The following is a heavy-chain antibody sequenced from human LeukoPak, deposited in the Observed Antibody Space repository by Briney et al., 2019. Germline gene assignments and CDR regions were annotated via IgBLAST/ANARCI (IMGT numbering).Heavy chain of an antibody. V-gene: IGHV3-7*04. CDR3: ARVWYSGWMFGS. J-gene: IGHJ5*02. D-gene: IGHD6-19*01. CDR1: GFTFSSYW. Sequence: GGSLRLSCAVSGFTFSSYWMSWVRQAPGKGLEWVANIKQDGSEKYYVDSVKGRFTISRDNAKNSLYLQMNSLRAEDTAVYYCARVWYSGWMFGSWGQGTLVTVSS. CDR2: IKQDGSEK.